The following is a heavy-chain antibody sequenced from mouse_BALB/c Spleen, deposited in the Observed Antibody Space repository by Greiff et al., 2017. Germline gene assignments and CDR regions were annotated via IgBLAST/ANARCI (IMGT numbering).Heavy chain of an antibody. CDR1: GFTFSSYA. J-gene: IGHJ2*01. CDR2: ISSGGST. V-gene: IGHV5-6-5*01. D-gene: IGHD2-2*01. Sequence: EVKVVESGGGLVKPGGSLKLSCAASGFTFSSYAMSWVRQTPEKRLEWVASISSGGSTYYPDSVKGRFTISRDNARNILYLQMSSLRSEDTAMYYCARRDYGYPFDYWGQGTTLTVSS. CDR3: ARRDYGYPFDY.